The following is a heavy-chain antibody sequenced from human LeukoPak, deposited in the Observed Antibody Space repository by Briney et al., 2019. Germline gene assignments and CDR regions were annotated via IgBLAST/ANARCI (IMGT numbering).Heavy chain of an antibody. CDR3: ARPIVVVPLRAFDI. CDR1: GGSISSGSYY. J-gene: IGHJ3*02. CDR2: IYTGGST. V-gene: IGHV4-61*02. Sequence: SETLSLTCTVSGGSISSGSYYWSWIRQPAGKGLEWIGRIYTGGSTNYNPSLKSRVTISVDTSKNQFSLKLSSVTAADTAVYYCARPIVVVPLRAFDIWGQGTMVTVSS. D-gene: IGHD2-21*01.